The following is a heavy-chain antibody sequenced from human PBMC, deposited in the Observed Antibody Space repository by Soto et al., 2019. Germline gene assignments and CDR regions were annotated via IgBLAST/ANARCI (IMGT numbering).Heavy chain of an antibody. CDR2: INHSGST. Sequence: PSETLSLTCAVYGGSFSGYYWSWIRQPPGKGLEWIGEINHSGSTNYNPSLKSRVTISVDTSKNQFSLKLSSVTAADTAVYYCASRLSGYSSGWSLFDYWGQGTLVTVSS. J-gene: IGHJ4*02. CDR3: ASRLSGYSSGWSLFDY. CDR1: GGSFSGYY. D-gene: IGHD6-19*01. V-gene: IGHV4-34*01.